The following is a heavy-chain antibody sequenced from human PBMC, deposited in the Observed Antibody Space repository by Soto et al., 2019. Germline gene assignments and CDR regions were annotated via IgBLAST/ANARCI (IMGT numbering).Heavy chain of an antibody. CDR2: IIPIVGTA. Sequence: SVKVSCKASGCTFSSYAISWVRQAPGQGLEWMGGIIPIVGTANYAQKLQGRVTITADKSTSTAYMELSSLRSEDTAVYYCARVLAQYYDILTGFFLSFDIWGQGTMVTVS. J-gene: IGHJ3*02. CDR1: GCTFSSYA. V-gene: IGHV1-69*06. D-gene: IGHD3-9*01. CDR3: ARVLAQYYDILTGFFLSFDI.